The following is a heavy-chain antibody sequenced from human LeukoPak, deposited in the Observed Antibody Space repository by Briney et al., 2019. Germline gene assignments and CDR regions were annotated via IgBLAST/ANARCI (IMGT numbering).Heavy chain of an antibody. CDR1: GDSINSLDL. Sequence: SGTLSLTCTVSGDSINSLDLWSWVRQPPGKGLEWIGYIYYSGSTNYNPSLKSRVTISVDTSKNQFSLKLSSVTAADTAVYHCARDNWNYGSSMDVWGQGTTVTVSS. D-gene: IGHD1-7*01. CDR2: IYYSGST. CDR3: ARDNWNYGSSMDV. V-gene: IGHV4-59*11. J-gene: IGHJ6*02.